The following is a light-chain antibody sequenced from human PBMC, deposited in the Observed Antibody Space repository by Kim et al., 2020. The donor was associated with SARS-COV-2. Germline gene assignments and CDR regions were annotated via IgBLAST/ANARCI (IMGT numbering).Light chain of an antibody. V-gene: IGKV3-20*01. CDR2: GVS. J-gene: IGKJ1*01. CDR1: QSVGPTY. CDR3: QQYHSPPWT. Sequence: EIVLTQSPGTLSLSPGERATLSCRASQSVGPTYLAWYQQKPGQSPRLLIHGVSSRATGIPDRFRGSGSGTDFTLTISRLEPEDFAVYYCQQYHSPPWTFGQGTKVDIK.